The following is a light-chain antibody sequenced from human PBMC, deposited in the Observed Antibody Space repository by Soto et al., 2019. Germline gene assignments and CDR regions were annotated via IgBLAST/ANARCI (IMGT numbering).Light chain of an antibody. CDR1: QSVSSY. Sequence: EMFMTRSPATLSVSRIGVATLAFMTSQSVSSYSAWYQQKPGQAPRLLIYGASTRATGIPDRFSGSGSGTDFTLTISSLQSEDFAVYFCQQYNHWRSYTFGQGTKVDIK. J-gene: IGKJ2*01. V-gene: IGKV3-15*01. CDR2: GAS. CDR3: QQYNHWRSYT.